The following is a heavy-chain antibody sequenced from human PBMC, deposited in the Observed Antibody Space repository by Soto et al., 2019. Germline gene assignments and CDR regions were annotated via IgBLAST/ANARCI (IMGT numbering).Heavy chain of an antibody. D-gene: IGHD2-2*01. CDR1: GFTFSSYW. J-gene: IGHJ3*02. CDR3: ASDFGIGVVWSGDAFDI. Sequence: GGSLRLSCAASGFTFSSYWMSWVRQAPGKGLEWVANIKQDGSEKYYVDSVKGRFTISRDNAKNSLYLQMNSLRAEDTAVYYCASDFGIGVVWSGDAFDIWGQGTTVTGSS. CDR2: IKQDGSEK. V-gene: IGHV3-7*01.